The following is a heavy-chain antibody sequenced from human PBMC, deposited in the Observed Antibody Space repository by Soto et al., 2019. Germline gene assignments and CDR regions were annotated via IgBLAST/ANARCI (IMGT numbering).Heavy chain of an antibody. J-gene: IGHJ3*02. V-gene: IGHV1-46*01. CDR2: INPSGGST. CDR1: GYTFTSYY. D-gene: IGHD3-9*01. Sequence: GASVKVSCKASGYTFTSYYMHWVRQAPGQGLEWMGIINPSGGSTSYAQKFQGRVTMTRDTSTSTVYMELSSLRSEDTAVYYCARDRHDILTGYPDAFDIWGQGTMVTVSS. CDR3: ARDRHDILTGYPDAFDI.